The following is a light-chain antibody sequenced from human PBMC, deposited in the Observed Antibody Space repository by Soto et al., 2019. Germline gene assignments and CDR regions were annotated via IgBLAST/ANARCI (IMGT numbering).Light chain of an antibody. V-gene: IGKV3-20*01. CDR2: GAS. CDR3: QTYGSSPAP. Sequence: EIVLTQSPGTLSLSPGERATLSCRASQSLSGSHLAWYQQKPGQAPGLLMYGASNRATGIPDRFSGSGSGKNFPPTISRGGPEDFAGYFFQTYGSSPAPFGPGTKGD. CDR1: QSLSGSH. J-gene: IGKJ3*01.